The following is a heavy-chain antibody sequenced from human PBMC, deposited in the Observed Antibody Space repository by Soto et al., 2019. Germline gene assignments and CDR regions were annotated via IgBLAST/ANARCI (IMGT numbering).Heavy chain of an antibody. D-gene: IGHD5-12*01. CDR1: GGSFSGYY. J-gene: IGHJ5*02. CDR3: ARPRDMVATITGLNWFDP. CDR2: INHSGST. Sequence: SETLSLTCAVYGGSFSGYYWSWIRQPPGKGLEWIGEINHSGSTNYNPSLKSRVTISVDTSKNQFSLKLSSVTAADPAVYFCARPRDMVATITGLNWFDPWGQGTLVTVSS. V-gene: IGHV4-34*01.